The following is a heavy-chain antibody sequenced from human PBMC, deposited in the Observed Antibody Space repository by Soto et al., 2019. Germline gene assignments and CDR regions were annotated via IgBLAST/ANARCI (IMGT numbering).Heavy chain of an antibody. Sequence: EVQLVESGGGLVQPGGSLRLSCAASGFTVSSNYMSWVRQAPGKGLEWVSVIYSGGSTYYADSVKGRFTISRHNSKNTLYLQMSSLRAEDTAVYYCARGLMTTGTTLGYWGQGTLVTVSS. CDR1: GFTVSSNY. J-gene: IGHJ4*02. V-gene: IGHV3-53*04. CDR3: ARGLMTTGTTLGY. CDR2: IYSGGST. D-gene: IGHD4-17*01.